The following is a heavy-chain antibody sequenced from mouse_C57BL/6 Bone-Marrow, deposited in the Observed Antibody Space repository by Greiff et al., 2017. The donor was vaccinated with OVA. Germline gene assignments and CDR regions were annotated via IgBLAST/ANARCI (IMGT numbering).Heavy chain of an antibody. D-gene: IGHD1-1*01. CDR1: GFSLTSYG. Sequence: VQLQQSGPGLVQPSQSLSITCTVSGFSLTSYGVHWVRQPPGKGLEWLGVIWSGGSTDYNAAFISRLSISKDNSKSQVFFKMNSLQADDTAIYYCAYYGSSYGYFDVWGTGTTVTVAS. CDR3: AYYGSSYGYFDV. CDR2: IWSGGST. J-gene: IGHJ1*03. V-gene: IGHV2-4*01.